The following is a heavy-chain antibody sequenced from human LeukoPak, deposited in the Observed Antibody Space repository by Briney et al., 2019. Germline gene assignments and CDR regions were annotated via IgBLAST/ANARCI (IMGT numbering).Heavy chain of an antibody. D-gene: IGHD6-13*01. CDR1: GFTVSNNY. V-gene: IGHV3-66*04. CDR2: IYSGGST. Sequence: GGSLRLSCAASGFTVSNNYMGWVRQAPGKGLEWVSVIYSGGSTYYADSVKGRFTISRDNYKNTLYLQMNNLRAEDTAVYYCARRYSSSWYFDYWGQGTLVTVSS. J-gene: IGHJ4*02. CDR3: ARRYSSSWYFDY.